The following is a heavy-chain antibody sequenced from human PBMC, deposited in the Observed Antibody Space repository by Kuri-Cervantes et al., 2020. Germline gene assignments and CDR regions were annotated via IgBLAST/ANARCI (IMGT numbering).Heavy chain of an antibody. CDR2: IYYSGST. V-gene: IGHV4-61*08. Sequence: GSLRLSCTVSGGSISSGGYYWSWIRQHPGKGLEWIGYIYYSGSTNYNPSLKSRVTISVDTSKNQFSLKLSSVTAADTAVYYCARYYYDSSGYYRFDYWGQGTLVTVSS. J-gene: IGHJ4*02. CDR3: ARYYYDSSGYYRFDY. CDR1: GGSISSGGYY. D-gene: IGHD3-22*01.